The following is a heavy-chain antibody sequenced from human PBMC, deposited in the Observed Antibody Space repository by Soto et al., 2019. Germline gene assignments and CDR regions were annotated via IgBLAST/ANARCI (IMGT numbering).Heavy chain of an antibody. D-gene: IGHD6-13*01. J-gene: IGHJ6*02. CDR2: IIPIFDTA. CDR1: GGTFSSYA. Sequence: QVQLVQSGAEVKKPGSSVKVSCKASGGTFSSYAISWVRQAPGQGLEWMGGIIPIFDTANYAQKFQGRVTITADESTSTAYMELSSLRSEDTAVYYCARARIAAAGTYYYYYGMDVWGQGTTVTVSS. CDR3: ARARIAAAGTYYYYYGMDV. V-gene: IGHV1-69*01.